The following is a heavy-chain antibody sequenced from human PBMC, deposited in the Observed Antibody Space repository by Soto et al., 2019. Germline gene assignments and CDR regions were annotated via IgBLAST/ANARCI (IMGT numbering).Heavy chain of an antibody. Sequence: SETLSLTCAVYGGSFSGYYWSWIRQPPGKGLEWIGEINHSGSTNYNPSLKSRVTISVDTSKNQFSLKLSSVTAADTAVYYCARVAYDILTGYYVGFWFDPWGQGTLVTVSS. CDR2: INHSGST. D-gene: IGHD3-9*01. V-gene: IGHV4-34*01. J-gene: IGHJ5*02. CDR3: ARVAYDILTGYYVGFWFDP. CDR1: GGSFSGYY.